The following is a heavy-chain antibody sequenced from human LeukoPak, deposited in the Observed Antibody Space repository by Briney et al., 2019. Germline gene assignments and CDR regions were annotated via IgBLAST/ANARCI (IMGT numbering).Heavy chain of an antibody. CDR2: IYSGGST. V-gene: IGHV3-53*01. Sequence: GGSLRLSCAASGFTFRNSAMSWVRQAPGKGLEWVSLIYSGGSTYYADSVKGRFTISRDNSKNTVYLQMNSLRAEDTAVYYCARGHYSSGIHQGAFDIWGQGTIVTVSS. D-gene: IGHD3-10*01. CDR3: ARGHYSSGIHQGAFDI. CDR1: GFTFRNSA. J-gene: IGHJ3*02.